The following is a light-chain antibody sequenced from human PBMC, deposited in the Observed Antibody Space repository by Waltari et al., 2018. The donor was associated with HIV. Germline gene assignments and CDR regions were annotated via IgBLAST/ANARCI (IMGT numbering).Light chain of an antibody. CDR2: DAS. Sequence: DIQMTQSPSSLSASVGDRVTLTCQASQDISNYLNWYPQKPGKAPKLLIYDASNLETGVPSRFSGSGSGTDFTFTISSLQPEDIATYYCQQYDNLLLTFGGGTKVEIK. CDR1: QDISNY. J-gene: IGKJ4*01. CDR3: QQYDNLLLT. V-gene: IGKV1-33*01.